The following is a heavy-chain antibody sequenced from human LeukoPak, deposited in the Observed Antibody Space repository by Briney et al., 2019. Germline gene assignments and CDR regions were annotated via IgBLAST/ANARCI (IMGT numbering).Heavy chain of an antibody. V-gene: IGHV3-74*01. CDR3: ARDPYSSSWTNYYYYYRMDV. CDR2: INSGGHST. CDR1: GFTFSSYW. Sequence: GESLRLSCAASGFTFSSYWMHWVRQAPGKGLVWVSRINSGGHSTSYAGSVKGRFTISRDNAKNTLYLQMNSLRAEDTAVYYCARDPYSSSWTNYYYYYRMDVWGQGTTVTV. J-gene: IGHJ6*02. D-gene: IGHD6-13*01.